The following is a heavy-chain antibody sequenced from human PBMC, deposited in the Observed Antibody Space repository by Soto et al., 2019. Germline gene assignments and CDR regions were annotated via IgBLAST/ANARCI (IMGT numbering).Heavy chain of an antibody. CDR3: AKDSEVQFDYGDSSNFDY. J-gene: IGHJ4*02. V-gene: IGHV3-9*01. CDR1: GFTFDDYA. CDR2: ISWNSGSI. Sequence: GGSLRLSCAASGFTFDDYAMHWVRQAPGKGLEWVSGISWNSGSIGYADSVKGRFTISRDNAKNSLYLQMNSLRAEDTALYYCAKDSEVQFDYGDSSNFDYWGQGTLVTVSS. D-gene: IGHD4-17*01.